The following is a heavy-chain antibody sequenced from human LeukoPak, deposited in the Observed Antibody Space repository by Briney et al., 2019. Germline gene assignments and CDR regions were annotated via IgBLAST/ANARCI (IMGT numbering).Heavy chain of an antibody. CDR1: GYTFTGYD. CDR2: MNPNNSNT. J-gene: IGHJ1*01. CDR3: ARAPEGYCSSTRCSTAEYFQH. D-gene: IGHD2-2*01. V-gene: IGHV1-8*03. Sequence: GASVKVSCKASGYTFTGYDINWVRQAAGQGLEWMGWMNPNNSNTGYAQKFQGRVTITRDTSINTTYMELRSLISDDTAVYYCARAPEGYCSSTRCSTAEYFQHWGQGTLVTVSS.